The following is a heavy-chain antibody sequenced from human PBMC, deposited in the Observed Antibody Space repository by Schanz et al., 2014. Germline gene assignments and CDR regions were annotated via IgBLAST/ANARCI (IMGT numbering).Heavy chain of an antibody. CDR2: ISVYTGNT. CDR3: AKAEYDILTDSYSRLDP. CDR1: GYTFTTYA. J-gene: IGHJ5*02. Sequence: QVQLVQSGAEVKKPGASVRVSCKASGYTFTTYAMSWVRQAPGQGLEWVGWISVYTGNTKYGQKVQGRVTMTADTSTNTAYMELRSLRSDDTAVYYCAKAEYDILTDSYSRLDPVGQGTLVTVSS. D-gene: IGHD3-9*01. V-gene: IGHV1-18*01.